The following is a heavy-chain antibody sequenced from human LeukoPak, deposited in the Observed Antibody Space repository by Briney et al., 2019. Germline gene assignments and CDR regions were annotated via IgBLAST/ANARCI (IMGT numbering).Heavy chain of an antibody. J-gene: IGHJ3*02. CDR1: GASISSYY. D-gene: IGHD5-18*01. V-gene: IGHV4-59*08. CDR3: ARHRAYSYSSPFDI. CDR2: IYYSGST. Sequence: PSETLSLTCTVSGASISSYYWSWIRQPPGRGLEWIGYIYYSGSTNSNASLKSRVTIFVDPSKNQFSLRLSSVTAADTAVYYCARHRAYSYSSPFDIWGQGTMVTVSS.